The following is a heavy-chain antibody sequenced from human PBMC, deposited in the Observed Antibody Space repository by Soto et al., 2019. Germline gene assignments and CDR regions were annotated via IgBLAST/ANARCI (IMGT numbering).Heavy chain of an antibody. J-gene: IGHJ4*02. D-gene: IGHD1-7*01. CDR3: VRRVSGNYDY. Sequence: EVQLADSVGGMVQPGGSLRLSCVASGFTFSSYDMHWVRQAPGKGLEYVSSISSNGGTTYYGNSVKGRFTISRDNSKNTMYLQMGSLRAEDMAVYYCVRRVSGNYDYGGQGTLVTVSS. V-gene: IGHV3-64*01. CDR2: ISSNGGTT. CDR1: GFTFSSYD.